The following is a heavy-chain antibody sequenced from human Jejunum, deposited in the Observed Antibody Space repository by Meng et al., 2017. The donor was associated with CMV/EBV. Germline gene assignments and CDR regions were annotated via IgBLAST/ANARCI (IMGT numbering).Heavy chain of an antibody. CDR2: IDHGGNKI. CDR1: GLSFSDYA. J-gene: IGHJ4*02. Sequence: SGLSFSDYAMSWVRQAPGKGLEWVSGIDHGGNKIYYADSVRGRFSISRDDSKNTVYLQMNSLRAEDTAVYYCARDNDGSSHYSQFDYWGQGTLVTVSS. CDR3: ARDNDGSSHYSQFDY. D-gene: IGHD3-22*01. V-gene: IGHV3-23*01.